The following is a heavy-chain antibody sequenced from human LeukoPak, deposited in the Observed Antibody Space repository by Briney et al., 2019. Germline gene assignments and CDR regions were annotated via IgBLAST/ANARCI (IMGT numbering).Heavy chain of an antibody. D-gene: IGHD1-1*01. V-gene: IGHV1-69*04. Sequence: ASVKVSCKASGGTFSSYAISWVRQAPGQGLEWMGRIIPILGIANYAQKFQGRVTITADKSTSTAYVELSSLRSEDTAVYYCARTTLFLGSNPYYYYYYMDVWGKGTTVTVSS. CDR2: IIPILGIA. J-gene: IGHJ6*03. CDR3: ARTTLFLGSNPYYYYYYMDV. CDR1: GGTFSSYA.